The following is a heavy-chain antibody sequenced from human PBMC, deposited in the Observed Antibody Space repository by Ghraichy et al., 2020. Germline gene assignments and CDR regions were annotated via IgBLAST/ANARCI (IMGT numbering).Heavy chain of an antibody. Sequence: GGSLRLSCAASGFTVSSNYMSWVRQAPGKGLEWVSVIYSGGSTYYADSVKGRFTISRDNSKNTLYLQMNSLRAEDTAVYYCARESCGGGDCYPYYYYGMDVWGQGTTVTVSS. CDR3: ARESCGGGDCYPYYYYGMDV. J-gene: IGHJ6*02. CDR1: GFTVSSNY. V-gene: IGHV3-66*01. CDR2: IYSGGST. D-gene: IGHD2-21*02.